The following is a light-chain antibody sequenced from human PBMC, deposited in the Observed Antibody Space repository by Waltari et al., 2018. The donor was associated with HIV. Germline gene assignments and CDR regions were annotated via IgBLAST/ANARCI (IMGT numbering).Light chain of an antibody. CDR2: LNSDGSH. CDR1: SGHSSTA. CDR3: QTWSV. Sequence: QLVLTQSPSASASLGASVKPTCTLSSGHSSTAIAWHQQQPEKGPRYLMKLNSDGSHSKGDGIPDRFSGSSSGAERYLTISSLQSEDEADYYCQTWSVFGGGTKLTVL. J-gene: IGLJ3*02. V-gene: IGLV4-69*01.